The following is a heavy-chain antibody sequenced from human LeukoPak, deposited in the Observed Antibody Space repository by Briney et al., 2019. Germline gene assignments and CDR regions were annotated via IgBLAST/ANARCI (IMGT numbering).Heavy chain of an antibody. CDR2: IYTSGST. V-gene: IGHV4-4*07. D-gene: IGHD1-26*01. CDR3: ARAFRDPLSGSYYFDY. J-gene: IGHJ4*02. CDR1: GGSISSYY. Sequence: SETLSLTCTVSGGSISSYYWSWIRQPAGKGLEWIGRIYTSGSTNYNPSLKSRVTMPVDTSKNQFSLKLSSVTAADTAVYYCARAFRDPLSGSYYFDYWGQGTLVTVSS.